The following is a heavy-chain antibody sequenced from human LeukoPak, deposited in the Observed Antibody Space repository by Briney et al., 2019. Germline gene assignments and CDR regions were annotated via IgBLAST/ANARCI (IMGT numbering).Heavy chain of an antibody. Sequence: SETLSLTCTVPGVSISSSSYYWGWIRQPPGKGLEWIGNIYYSGSTYYNPSLKSRVTISVDTSKNQFSLKLSSVTAADTAVYYCARGRWYYDYWGQGTLVTVSS. D-gene: IGHD2-15*01. CDR3: ARGRWYYDY. J-gene: IGHJ4*02. CDR1: GVSISSSSYY. V-gene: IGHV4-39*07. CDR2: IYYSGST.